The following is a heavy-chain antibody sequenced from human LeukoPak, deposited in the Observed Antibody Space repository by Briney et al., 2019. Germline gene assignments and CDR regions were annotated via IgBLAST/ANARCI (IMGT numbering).Heavy chain of an antibody. CDR3: ARGGDELRFYYFDY. Sequence: SVKVSCKASGGTFSSYAISWVRQAPGQGLEWMGGIIPIFGTANYAQKFQGRVTITADESTSTAYMELSSLRSEDTAVYYRARGGDELRFYYFDYWGQGTLVTVSS. J-gene: IGHJ4*02. CDR1: GGTFSSYA. V-gene: IGHV1-69*01. CDR2: IIPIFGTA. D-gene: IGHD3-10*01.